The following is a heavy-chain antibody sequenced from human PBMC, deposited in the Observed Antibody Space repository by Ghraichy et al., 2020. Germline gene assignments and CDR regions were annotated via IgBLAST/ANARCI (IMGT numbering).Heavy chain of an antibody. CDR3: AKDHVYSSGWYDY. J-gene: IGHJ4*02. CDR2: ISGSGGST. CDR1: GFTFSSYA. Sequence: GESLNISCAASGFTFSSYAMSWVRQAPGKGLEWVSAISGSGGSTYYADSVKGRFTISRDNSKNTLYLQMNSLRAEDPAVYYCAKDHVYSSGWYDYWGQGTLVTVSS. D-gene: IGHD6-19*01. V-gene: IGHV3-23*01.